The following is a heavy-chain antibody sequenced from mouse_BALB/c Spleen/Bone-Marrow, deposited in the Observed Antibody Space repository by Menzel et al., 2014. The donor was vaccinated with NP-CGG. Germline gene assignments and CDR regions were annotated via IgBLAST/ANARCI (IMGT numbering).Heavy chain of an antibody. Sequence: EVQLQESGGGSVKPGGSLKLSYAASGFTFSDYYMYWVRQTPEKRLEWVAIISDGGSYTFYPDSVKGRFTISRDNAKNSLYLQMSSLKSEDTAMYYCARDGDYSYAWFAYWGQGTLVTVSA. CDR2: ISDGGSYT. CDR3: ARDGDYSYAWFAY. V-gene: IGHV5-4*02. D-gene: IGHD2-12*01. CDR1: GFTFSDYY. J-gene: IGHJ3*01.